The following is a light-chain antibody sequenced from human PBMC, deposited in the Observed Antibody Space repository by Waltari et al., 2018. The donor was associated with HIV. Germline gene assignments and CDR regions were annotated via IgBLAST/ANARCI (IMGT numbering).Light chain of an antibody. Sequence: VVTQSPATLSVSPGERATLSCRASQSVSTNLAWYQQKPGQAPRLLIYGASTRATGLPARFSGSGSGTEFILTISSLQSEDFAVYYCQQYNNWPPNTFGQGTKLEIK. CDR1: QSVSTN. J-gene: IGKJ2*01. CDR3: QQYNNWPPNT. CDR2: GAS. V-gene: IGKV3-15*01.